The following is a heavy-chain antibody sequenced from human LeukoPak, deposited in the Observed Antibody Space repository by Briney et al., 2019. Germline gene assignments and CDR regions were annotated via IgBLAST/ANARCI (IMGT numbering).Heavy chain of an antibody. CDR1: GFTFSSYE. J-gene: IGHJ4*02. V-gene: IGHV3-48*03. CDR3: ARLRGSGSYLDL. D-gene: IGHD1-26*01. Sequence: GGFLRLSCAASGFTFSSYEMNWVRQAPGEGLDWVSYISSNGLTTYYADSVKGRFTISRDNAENSLYLQMNSLRVDDTALYYCARLRGSGSYLDLWGQGTLVTVSS. CDR2: ISSNGLTT.